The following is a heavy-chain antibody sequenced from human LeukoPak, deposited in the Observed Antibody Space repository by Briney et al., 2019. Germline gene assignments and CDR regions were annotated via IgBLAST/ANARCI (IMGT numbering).Heavy chain of an antibody. CDR3: ARDHGLWVTRYFFDY. Sequence: PGGSLRLSCAASGFTFSSYAMHWVRQAPGKGLEWVAVISYDGSNKYYADSVKGRFTISGDNSKNTLYLQMNSLRAEDTAVYYCARDHGLWVTRYFFDYWGQGTLVTVSS. D-gene: IGHD4-17*01. CDR2: ISYDGSNK. V-gene: IGHV3-30-3*01. J-gene: IGHJ4*02. CDR1: GFTFSSYA.